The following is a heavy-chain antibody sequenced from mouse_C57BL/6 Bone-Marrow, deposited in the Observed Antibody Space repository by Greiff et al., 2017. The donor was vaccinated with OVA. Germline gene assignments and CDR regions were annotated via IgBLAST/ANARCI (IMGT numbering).Heavy chain of an antibody. CDR2: IYPRSGNT. CDR3: AGYLDV. J-gene: IGHJ1*03. V-gene: IGHV1-81*01. CDR1: GYTFTSYG. Sequence: VQLQQPGAELARPGASVKLSCKASGYTFTSYGISWVKQRTGQGLEWIGEIYPRSGNTYYNEKFKGKATLTADKSSSTAYMELRSLTCEDSAVYFCAGYLDVWGTGTTVTVSS.